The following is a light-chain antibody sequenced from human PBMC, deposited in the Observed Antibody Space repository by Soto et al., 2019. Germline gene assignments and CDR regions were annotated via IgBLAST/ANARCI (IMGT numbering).Light chain of an antibody. CDR3: SSYTSSSTLNYV. Sequence: QSVLSQPASVSGSPGQSITSSCTVTSSDVGGYNYVSWYQQHPGKAPKLMIYDVSNRPSGVSNRFSGSKSGNTASLTISGLQAEDEADYYCSSYTSSSTLNYVFATGTKVTVL. V-gene: IGLV2-14*01. J-gene: IGLJ1*01. CDR1: SSDVGGYNY. CDR2: DVS.